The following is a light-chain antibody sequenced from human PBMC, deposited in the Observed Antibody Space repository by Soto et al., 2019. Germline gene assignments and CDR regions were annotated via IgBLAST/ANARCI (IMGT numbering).Light chain of an antibody. V-gene: IGKV1-5*01. CDR1: QSIGGW. Sequence: DIQMTQSPSTLSASVGDRVTITCRASQSIGGWLAWYQQKPGKAPKLLIYDASVLQNGVPSRFSGSGSGTEFTLAIDSLQPDDFATYYCQEHNSYIPTFGPGTKVDIK. CDR3: QEHNSYIPT. CDR2: DAS. J-gene: IGKJ1*01.